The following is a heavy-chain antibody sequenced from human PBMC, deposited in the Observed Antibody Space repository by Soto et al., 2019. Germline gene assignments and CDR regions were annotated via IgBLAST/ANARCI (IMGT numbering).Heavy chain of an antibody. V-gene: IGHV3-7*01. CDR1: GFTFSSYW. D-gene: IGHD3-3*01. J-gene: IGHJ6*02. CDR3: ARDRPYYDFWSGPYGMDV. CDR2: IKQDGSEK. Sequence: GGSLRLSCAASGFTFSSYWMSWVRQAPGKGLEWVANIKQDGSEKYYVDSVKGRFTISRDNAKNSLYLQMNSLRAEDTAVYYCARDRPYYDFWSGPYGMDVWGQGTTVTVSS.